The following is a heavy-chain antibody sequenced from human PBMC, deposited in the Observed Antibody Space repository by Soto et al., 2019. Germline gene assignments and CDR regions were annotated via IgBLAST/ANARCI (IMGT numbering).Heavy chain of an antibody. Sequence: VGSLRLSCGASGFSFRDYWMTWVRQAPGKGLEWVANMNQAGSEKNYVDSVKGRFIISRDNAQNSLYLQTDSLRAEDTAVYYCARQHSGSYYFDYWGLGTLVPVSS. CDR2: MNQAGSEK. CDR3: ARQHSGSYYFDY. D-gene: IGHD1-26*01. J-gene: IGHJ4*02. CDR1: GFSFRDYW. V-gene: IGHV3-7*05.